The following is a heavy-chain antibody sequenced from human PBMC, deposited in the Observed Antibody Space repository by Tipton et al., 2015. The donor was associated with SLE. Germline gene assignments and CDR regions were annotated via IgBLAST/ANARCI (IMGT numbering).Heavy chain of an antibody. Sequence: GLVKPSQTLSLTCAISGDSVSSTTAAWNWIRQSPSRGLEWLGKTYYRARWYNDYAPSVKSRITINPDTSRNQVSLQLNSVTPEDTAVYYCAKMRTNWYGIDVWGQGTMVTVSS. D-gene: IGHD6-13*01. CDR3: AKMRTNWYGIDV. J-gene: IGHJ6*02. V-gene: IGHV6-1*01. CDR1: GDSVSSTTAA. CDR2: TYYRARWYN.